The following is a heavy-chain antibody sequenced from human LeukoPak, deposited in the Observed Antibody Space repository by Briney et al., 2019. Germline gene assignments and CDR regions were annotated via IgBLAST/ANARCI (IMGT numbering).Heavy chain of an antibody. J-gene: IGHJ4*02. CDR2: IYASGST. D-gene: IGHD3-9*01. CDR3: ARENYDILTGYRRSYFDY. CDR1: GGSFSGYY. V-gene: IGHV4-59*10. Sequence: SETLSLTCAVYGGSFSGYYWSWIRQPAGKGLEWIGRIYASGSTNYNPSLQSRVTMSVDTSKNQFSLKLSSVTAADTAVYYCARENYDILTGYRRSYFDYWGQGTLVTVSS.